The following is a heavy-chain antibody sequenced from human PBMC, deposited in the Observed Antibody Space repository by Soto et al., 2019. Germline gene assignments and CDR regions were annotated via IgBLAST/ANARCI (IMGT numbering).Heavy chain of an antibody. J-gene: IGHJ6*02. V-gene: IGHV3-23*01. CDR3: ASAAREYYYYGMDV. Sequence: EVQLLESGGGLVQPGGSLRLSCAASGFTFSSYAMSWVRQAPGKGLEWVSAINGSGGGTYYADSVKGRFTISRDNSKNTLYLQMNSLRAEDTAVYYCASAAREYYYYGMDVWGQGTTVTVSS. CDR2: INGSGGGT. CDR1: GFTFSSYA.